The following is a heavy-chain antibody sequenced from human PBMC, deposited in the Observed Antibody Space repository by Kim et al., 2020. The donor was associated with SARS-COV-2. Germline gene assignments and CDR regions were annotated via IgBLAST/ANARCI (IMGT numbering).Heavy chain of an antibody. Sequence: SETLSLTCTVSGGSISSGGYYWSWIRQHPGKGLEWIGYIYYSGSTYYNPSLKSRVTISVDTSKNQFSLKLSSVTAADTAVYYCARVQLRNYPRFDPWGQGTLVTVSS. D-gene: IGHD1-1*01. V-gene: IGHV4-31*03. CDR2: IYYSGST. CDR1: GGSISSGGYY. CDR3: ARVQLRNYPRFDP. J-gene: IGHJ5*02.